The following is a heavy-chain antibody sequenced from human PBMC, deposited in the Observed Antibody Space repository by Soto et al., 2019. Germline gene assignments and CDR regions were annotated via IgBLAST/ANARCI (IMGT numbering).Heavy chain of an antibody. V-gene: IGHV3-53*01. Sequence: EVQLVESGGGFIQPGGSLRLSCAASDFTVSSNYMSWVRQAPGKGLEWVSVIYSGGSTYYADSVKGRFTISRDNSKNTLYLQMNSLRAEDTAVYYCARDWGLRGGGNSGIYYYGMDVWGQGTTVTVSS. CDR3: ARDWGLRGGGNSGIYYYGMDV. CDR1: DFTVSSNY. J-gene: IGHJ6*02. CDR2: IYSGGST. D-gene: IGHD2-21*02.